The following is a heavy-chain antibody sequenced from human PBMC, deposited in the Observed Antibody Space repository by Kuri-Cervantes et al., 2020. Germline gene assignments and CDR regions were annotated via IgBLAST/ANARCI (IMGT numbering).Heavy chain of an antibody. CDR3: ARVEWELRPGWFDP. D-gene: IGHD1-26*01. J-gene: IGHJ5*02. CDR2: IYHSGST. CDR1: GYSISSGYY. V-gene: IGHV4-38-2*02. Sequence: SETLSLTCTVSGYSISSGYYWGWIRQPPGKGLEWIGSIYHSGSTHYNPSLKSRVTISVDTSKNQFSLKLSSVTAADTAVYYCARVEWELRPGWFDPWGQGTLVTVSS.